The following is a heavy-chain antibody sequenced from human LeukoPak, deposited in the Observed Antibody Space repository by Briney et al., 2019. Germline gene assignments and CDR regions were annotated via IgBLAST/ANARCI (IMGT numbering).Heavy chain of an antibody. J-gene: IGHJ6*02. D-gene: IGHD5-12*01. V-gene: IGHV1-18*01. CDR1: GYTFTSYG. CDR3: ARGMGDIVATIGYYYYGMDV. CDR2: ISAYNGNT. Sequence: ASVKVSCKASGYTFTSYGISWVRQAPGQGLEWMGRISAYNGNTNYAQKLQGRVTMTTDTSTSTAYMEMRRLRSDDTAVYYCARGMGDIVATIGYYYYGMDVWGQGTTVTVSS.